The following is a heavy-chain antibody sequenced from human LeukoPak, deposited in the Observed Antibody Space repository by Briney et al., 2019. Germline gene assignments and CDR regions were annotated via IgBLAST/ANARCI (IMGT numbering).Heavy chain of an antibody. V-gene: IGHV1-69*05. CDR2: IIPIFGTA. CDR3: ARGRRVPSSLDY. CDR1: GGTFSSYA. D-gene: IGHD2-2*01. J-gene: IGHJ4*02. Sequence: SVKLSCKASGGTFSSYAISWVRQAPGQGLEWMGRIIPIFGTANYAQKFQGRVTITTDESTSTAYMELSSLRSEDTAVYYCARGRRVPSSLDYWGQGTLVTVSS.